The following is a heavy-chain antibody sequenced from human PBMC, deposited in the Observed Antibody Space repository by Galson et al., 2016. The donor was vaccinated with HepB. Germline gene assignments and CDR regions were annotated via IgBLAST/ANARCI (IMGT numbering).Heavy chain of an antibody. CDR3: TTLASAKYGLDV. D-gene: IGHD1-14*01. V-gene: IGHV3-74*01. J-gene: IGHJ6*02. Sequence: SLRLSCAASGFAFSSHWMHWVRQDLGKGLVWVSRINSDGTISNYADSVKGRFTISRDDSKNMLFLQMNDLRTDDTAVYSCTTLASAKYGLDVWGLGTTVTVSS. CDR1: GFAFSSHW. CDR2: INSDGTIS.